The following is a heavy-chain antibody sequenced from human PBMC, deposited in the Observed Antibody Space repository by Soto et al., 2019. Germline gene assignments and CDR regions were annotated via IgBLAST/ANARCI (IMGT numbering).Heavy chain of an antibody. J-gene: IGHJ4*02. CDR1: GYTFTSYG. V-gene: IGHV1-18*01. Sequence: QVQLVQSGAEVKKPGASVKVSCKPSGYTFTSYGITWVRQAPGQGLEWMGWISAYNGNTNYAQKFQGRVTMTTDTSTSTAYVELRSLGSDDTAVYYCSSGWFGEFVYQFDYWGQGTQVTVSS. D-gene: IGHD3-10*01. CDR2: ISAYNGNT. CDR3: SSGWFGEFVYQFDY.